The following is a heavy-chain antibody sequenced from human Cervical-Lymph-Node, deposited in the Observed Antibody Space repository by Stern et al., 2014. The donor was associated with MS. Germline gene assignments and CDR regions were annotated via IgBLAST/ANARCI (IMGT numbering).Heavy chain of an antibody. D-gene: IGHD5-18*01. CDR3: AKDRIGRDTDF. CDR1: GFTFSNYA. J-gene: IGHJ4*02. V-gene: IGHV3-23*04. CDR2: ISGRGDAT. Sequence: EVQLVESGGGLVQPGGTLRLSCAASGFTFSNYAMSWVRQAPGKGLEWVSAISGRGDATYYADFLKGRFTISRDNSKNTLYLQMNSLRAEDTAVYYCAKDRIGRDTDFWGQGTLVTVSS.